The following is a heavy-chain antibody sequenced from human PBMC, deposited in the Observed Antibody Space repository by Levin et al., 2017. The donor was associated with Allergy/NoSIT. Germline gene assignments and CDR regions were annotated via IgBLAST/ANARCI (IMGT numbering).Heavy chain of an antibody. J-gene: IGHJ4*02. CDR3: AKDGRYYGSGSHAYYFDY. Sequence: GGSLRLSCAASGFTFSSYGMHWVRQAPGKGLEWVAVISYDGSNKYYADSVKGRFTISRDNSKNTLYLQMNSLRAEDTAVYYCAKDGRYYGSGSHAYYFDYWGQGTLVTVSS. D-gene: IGHD3-10*01. CDR1: GFTFSSYG. CDR2: ISYDGSNK. V-gene: IGHV3-30*18.